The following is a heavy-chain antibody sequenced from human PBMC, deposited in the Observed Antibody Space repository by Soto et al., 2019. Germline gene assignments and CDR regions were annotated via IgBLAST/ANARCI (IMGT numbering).Heavy chain of an antibody. CDR2: TYYRSNWRH. CDR3: ARGVAGSGFDL. V-gene: IGHV6-1*01. CDR1: GDSVSSNTAA. J-gene: IGHJ4*02. Sequence: SQTLSLTCAISGDSVSSNTAAWNWIRSSPSRGLEWLGRTYYRSNWRHDYAVSVKSRITVNPDTSKNHSSLQLNSVTPDATAVYYSARGVAGSGFDLWGQGTLVTVSS. D-gene: IGHD6-19*01.